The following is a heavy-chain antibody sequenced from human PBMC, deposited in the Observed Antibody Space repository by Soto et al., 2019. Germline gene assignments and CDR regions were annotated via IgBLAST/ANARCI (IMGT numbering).Heavy chain of an antibody. D-gene: IGHD3-3*01. V-gene: IGHV3-49*04. CDR1: GFTFGDYA. CDR3: TRVKRDFWSGYYDY. Sequence: PGGSLRLSCTASGFTFGDYAMSWVRQAPGKGLEWVGFIRSKAYGGTTEYAASVKGRFTISRDDSKSIAYLQMNSLKTEDTAVYYCTRVKRDFWSGYYDYWGQGTLVTGSS. CDR2: IRSKAYGGTT. J-gene: IGHJ4*02.